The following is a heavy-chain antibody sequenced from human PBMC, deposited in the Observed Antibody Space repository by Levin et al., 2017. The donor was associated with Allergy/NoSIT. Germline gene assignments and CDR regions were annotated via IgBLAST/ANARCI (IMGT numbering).Heavy chain of an antibody. CDR3: ARGAWGGNWFDP. CDR2: INHIGST. J-gene: IGHJ5*02. D-gene: IGHD3-16*01. Sequence: SETLSLTCAFSGASFSGYYWSWIRQPPGKGLQWIGEINHIGSTNYDPSLKSRVTISADASKSQFSLMLESVTAADTAVYYCARGAWGGNWFDPWGPGTLVTVSS. V-gene: IGHV4-34*01. CDR1: GASFSGYY.